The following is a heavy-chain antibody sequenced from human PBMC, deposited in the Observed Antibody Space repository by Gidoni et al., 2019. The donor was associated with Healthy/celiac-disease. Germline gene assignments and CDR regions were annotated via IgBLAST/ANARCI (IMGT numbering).Heavy chain of an antibody. CDR2: IIPILGTA. V-gene: IGHV1-69*01. CDR3: ARLGGYGGFREEDY. D-gene: IGHD3-10*01. CDR1: GGTFSSYA. J-gene: IGHJ4*02. Sequence: QVQLVQSGAEVKKPGSSVKVSCKASGGTFSSYAIRWVRQAPGQGLEWMGGIIPILGTANYAQKFQCRVKITADESTSTAYMELSSLRSEDTAGYYCARLGGYGGFREEDYWGQGTLVTVSS.